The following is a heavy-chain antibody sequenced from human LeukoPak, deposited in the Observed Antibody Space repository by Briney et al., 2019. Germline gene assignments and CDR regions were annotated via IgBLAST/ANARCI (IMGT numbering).Heavy chain of an antibody. CDR1: GFTFSSYW. J-gene: IGHJ4*02. CDR2: IKQDGSEK. Sequence: GGSLRLPCAASGFTFSSYWMSWVRQAPGKGLEWVANIKQDGSEKYYVDSVKGRFTISRDNAKNSLYLQMNSLRAEDTAVYYCARGAAAGLVPNFDYWGQGTLVTVSS. CDR3: ARGAAAGLVPNFDY. V-gene: IGHV3-7*01. D-gene: IGHD6-13*01.